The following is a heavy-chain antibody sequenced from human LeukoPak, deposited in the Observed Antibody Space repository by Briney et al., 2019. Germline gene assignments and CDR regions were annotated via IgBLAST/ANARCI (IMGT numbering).Heavy chain of an antibody. CDR1: GFTVTTYY. D-gene: IGHD2-15*01. CDR2: IYSGGGT. J-gene: IGHJ4*02. CDR3: ARVVGRYCSGGSCSYFDY. Sequence: GGSLRLSCAASGFTVTTYYMSWVRQAPGKGLQWVSVIYSGGGTYYADSVKGRFTISRDKSKNTLYLQMNSLRAEDTAVYYCARVVGRYCSGGSCSYFDYWGQGTLVTVSS. V-gene: IGHV3-53*01.